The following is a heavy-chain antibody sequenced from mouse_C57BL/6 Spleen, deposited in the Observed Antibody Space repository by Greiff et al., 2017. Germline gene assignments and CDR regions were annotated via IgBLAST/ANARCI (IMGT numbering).Heavy chain of an antibody. CDR2: IDPSDSYT. CDR3: ARRGGLGRYFDF. CDR1: GYTFTSYW. Sequence: QVHVKQPGAELVMPGASVKLSCKASGYTFTSYWMHWVKQRPGQGLEWIGEIDPSDSYTKYNQKFKGKSTLTVDKSSSTAYMQLSSLTSEDSAVYYCARRGGLGRYFDFWGKGTTVTVSS. V-gene: IGHV1-69*01. J-gene: IGHJ1*03. D-gene: IGHD4-1*01.